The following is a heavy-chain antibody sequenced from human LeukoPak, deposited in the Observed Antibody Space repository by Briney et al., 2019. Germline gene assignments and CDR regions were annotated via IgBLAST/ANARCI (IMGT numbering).Heavy chain of an antibody. V-gene: IGHV4-34*01. CDR2: INHSGYT. D-gene: IGHD6-13*01. Sequence: SETLSLTCGVYGGSFNEYYWNWIRQPPGEGLEWIGEINHSGYTNYNPSLKSRVTISVDTSKNQFSLKLSSVTEADTAVYYCARDNRYSSRGSYYYGMDVWGQGTTVTVSS. CDR1: GGSFNEYY. CDR3: ARDNRYSSRGSYYYGMDV. J-gene: IGHJ6*02.